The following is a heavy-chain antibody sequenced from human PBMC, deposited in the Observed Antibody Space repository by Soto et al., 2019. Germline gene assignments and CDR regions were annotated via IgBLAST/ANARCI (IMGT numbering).Heavy chain of an antibody. CDR3: VRARAQYYLDS. CDR2: INRDGGDT. J-gene: IGHJ4*02. D-gene: IGHD5-12*01. Sequence: GGSLRLSCSASGFSFNVYWMHWVRQAPGKGLVWVSRINRDGGDTTYADSVKGRFTSSRDNAKSTLFLQMNSLRVEDTAVYYCVRARAQYYLDSWGQGTLVTVSS. V-gene: IGHV3-74*01. CDR1: GFSFNVYW.